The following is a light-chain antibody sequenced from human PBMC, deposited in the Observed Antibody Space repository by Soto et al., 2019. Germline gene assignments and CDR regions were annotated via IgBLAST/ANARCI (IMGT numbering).Light chain of an antibody. CDR3: SSYTSSSTRV. CDR2: DVS. Sequence: QSALTQPASVSGSPGQSITISCTGTSSDVGGYDYVSWYQQLPGKAPKLMIYDVSNRPSGVSNRFSGSKSGNTASLTISGLQAEDEADYYCSSYTSSSTRVFGGGTKLTGL. CDR1: SSDVGGYDY. J-gene: IGLJ2*01. V-gene: IGLV2-14*01.